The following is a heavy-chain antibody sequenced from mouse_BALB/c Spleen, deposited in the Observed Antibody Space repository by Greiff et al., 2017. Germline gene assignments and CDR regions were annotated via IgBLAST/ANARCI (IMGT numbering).Heavy chain of an antibody. CDR3: ARGHYYEDAMDY. CDR1: GYTFTDYY. D-gene: IGHD1-2*01. J-gene: IGHJ4*01. CDR2: VNPYNGGT. Sequence: EVQLQQSGPELVKPGASVKMSCKASGYTFTDYYMDWVKQSHGESFEWIGRVNPYNGGTSYNQKFKGKATLTVDKSSSTAYMELNSLTSEDSAVYYCARGHYYEDAMDYWGQGTSVTVSS. V-gene: IGHV1-19*01.